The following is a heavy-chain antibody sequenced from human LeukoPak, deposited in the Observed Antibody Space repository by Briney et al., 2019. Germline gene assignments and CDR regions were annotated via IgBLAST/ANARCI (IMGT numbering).Heavy chain of an antibody. CDR2: ISYDGSNK. CDR1: GFTFSNYP. J-gene: IGHJ4*02. CDR3: AKDDAWLRYQY. V-gene: IGHV3-30*04. Sequence: GRSLRLSRAASGFTFSNYPMHWVRQAPGKGLEWVAVISYDGSNKYYADSVKGRFTISRDKSKNTLDLQMNSLRAEDTAVYYCAKDDAWLRYQYWGQGTLVTVSS. D-gene: IGHD3-9*01.